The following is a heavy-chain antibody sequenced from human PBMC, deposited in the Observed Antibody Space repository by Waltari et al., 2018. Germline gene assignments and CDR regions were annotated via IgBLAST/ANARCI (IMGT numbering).Heavy chain of an antibody. J-gene: IGHJ4*02. V-gene: IGHV1-2*02. CDR2: INPNSGDT. Sequence: QVQLVQSGAAVRKPGASVQVSCKASGFTFTGHFMHWVRQAPGQGLEWMGRINPNSGDTTYAEKFQGRVTMTRDSSITTAYLELSRLRSDDTAVYVCVRWGPIVEVVHPDPYYFDFWGQGSLVTVSS. D-gene: IGHD2-21*01. CDR1: GFTFTGHF. CDR3: VRWGPIVEVVHPDPYYFDF.